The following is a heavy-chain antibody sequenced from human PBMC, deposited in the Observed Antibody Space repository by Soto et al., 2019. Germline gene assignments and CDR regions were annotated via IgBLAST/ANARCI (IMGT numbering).Heavy chain of an antibody. CDR2: VHYRGNT. CDR1: GDSVIIDHYY. Sequence: QLQLQESGPGLVKRSETLSLSCTVSGDSVIIDHYYWAWVRQPPGKGLEWIGNVHYRGNTYQNPSLKSRVTITVDTSSNQVSLKLTSVTAADTSVYYCARQGGNKFDYWGQGTLVTVSS. D-gene: IGHD3-16*01. V-gene: IGHV4-39*01. CDR3: ARQGGNKFDY. J-gene: IGHJ4*02.